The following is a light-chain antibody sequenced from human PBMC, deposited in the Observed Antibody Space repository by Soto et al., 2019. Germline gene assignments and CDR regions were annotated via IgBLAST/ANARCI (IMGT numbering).Light chain of an antibody. V-gene: IGLV1-51*01. CDR3: GTCDSSLSAGV. CDR2: DNN. CDR1: SSNIGNNY. J-gene: IGLJ2*01. Sequence: QSVLTQPPSVSAAPGQKVTISCSGSSSNIGNNYVSWYQQLPGTAPKLLIYDNNKRPSGIPDRFSGSKSGTSATLVITGLQTGDEADYYCGTCDSSLSAGVFGGGTKVTVL.